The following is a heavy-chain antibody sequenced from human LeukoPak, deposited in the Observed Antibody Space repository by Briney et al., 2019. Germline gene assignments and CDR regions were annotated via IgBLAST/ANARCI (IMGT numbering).Heavy chain of an antibody. D-gene: IGHD5-12*01. CDR1: GYTFTDYY. CDR3: AREFSGYEDY. V-gene: IGHV1-2*02. J-gene: IGHJ4*02. CDR2: INPNSGGT. Sequence: ASVKVSCKASGYTFTDYYMHWVRQAPGQGLEWMGWINPNSGGTNYAQKFQGRVTMARDTSISTAYMELSSLKSDDTAVYYCAREFSGYEDYWGQGTLVTVSS.